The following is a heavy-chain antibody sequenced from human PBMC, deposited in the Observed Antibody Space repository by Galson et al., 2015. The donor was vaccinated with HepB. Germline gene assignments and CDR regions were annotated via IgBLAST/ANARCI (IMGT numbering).Heavy chain of an antibody. CDR3: ARDKVVGPTKFDY. J-gene: IGHJ4*02. Sequence: SLRLSCAASGLTLNNYWMAWVRQAPGKGLEWVANISQDGSGKNYMDSVKGRFTISRDNAKNSLYLQMDNLRAGDTAVYYCARDKVVGPTKFDYWGQGTLVTVSS. V-gene: IGHV3-7*01. CDR2: ISQDGSGK. D-gene: IGHD1-26*01. CDR1: GLTLNNYW.